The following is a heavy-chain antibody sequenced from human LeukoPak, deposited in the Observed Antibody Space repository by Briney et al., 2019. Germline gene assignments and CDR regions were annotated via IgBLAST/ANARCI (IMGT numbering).Heavy chain of an antibody. D-gene: IGHD3-10*01. V-gene: IGHV3-30-3*01. CDR3: ARASITMVRLLFDP. CDR1: GFTFSSYA. CDR2: ISYDGSNK. J-gene: IGHJ5*02. Sequence: PGGSLRLSCAASGFTFSSYAMHWVRQAPGKGLEWVAVISYDGSNKYYADSVKGRFTISRDNSKNTLYLQMNSLRAEDTAMYYCARASITMVRLLFDPWGQGTLVTVSS.